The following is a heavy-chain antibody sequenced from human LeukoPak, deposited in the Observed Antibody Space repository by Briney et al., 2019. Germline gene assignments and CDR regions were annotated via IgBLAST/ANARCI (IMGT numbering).Heavy chain of an antibody. CDR3: ARVSETYYNFWSGSYHQYYYYYMDV. V-gene: IGHV4-59*01. CDR2: IYYSGST. Sequence: LSETLSLTCTVSGGSISSYYWTWIRQPPGKGLEWIGYIYYSGSTNYSPSLKSRVTISVDTSKNQFSLKLTSVTAADTAVYYCARVSETYYNFWSGSYHQYYYYYMDVWGKGTTVTVSS. CDR1: GGSISSYY. D-gene: IGHD3-3*01. J-gene: IGHJ6*03.